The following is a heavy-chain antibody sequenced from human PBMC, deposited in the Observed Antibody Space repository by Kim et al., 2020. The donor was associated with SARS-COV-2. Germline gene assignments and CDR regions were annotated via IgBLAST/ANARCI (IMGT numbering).Heavy chain of an antibody. CDR3: ARDRTVYVFVWGSYRYRAHGMEV. CDR1: GGSISSYY. J-gene: IGHJ6*02. CDR2: IYYSGST. V-gene: IGHV4-59*01. Sequence: SETLSLTCTVSGGSISSYYWSWIRQPPGKGLEWIGYIYYSGSTNYNPSLKSRVTISVDTSKNQFSLKLSSVTAADTAVYYCARDRTVYVFVWGSYRYRAHGMEVWGHGTPGTVSS. D-gene: IGHD3-16*02.